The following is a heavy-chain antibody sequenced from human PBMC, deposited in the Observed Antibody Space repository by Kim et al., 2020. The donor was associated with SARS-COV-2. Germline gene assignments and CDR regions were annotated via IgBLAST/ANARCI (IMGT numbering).Heavy chain of an antibody. CDR1: GFTFSSYS. CDR2: ISSSSSYI. D-gene: IGHD2-15*01. V-gene: IGHV3-21*01. CDR3: GRQISGGGTPVDY. Sequence: GGSLRLSCAASGFTFSSYSMNWVRQAPGKGLEWVSSISSSSSYIYYADSVKGRFTISRDNAKNSLYLQMNSLRAEDTAVYYCGRQISGGGTPVDYWGQGTLVTVSS. J-gene: IGHJ4*02.